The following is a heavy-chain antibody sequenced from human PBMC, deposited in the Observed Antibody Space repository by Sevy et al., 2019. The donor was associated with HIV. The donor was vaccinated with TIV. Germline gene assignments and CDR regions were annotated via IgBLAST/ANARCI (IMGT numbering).Heavy chain of an antibody. CDR2: INPNSGGT. Sequence: ASVKASCKASGYTFTGYYMHWVRQAPGQGLEWMGRINPNSGGTNYAQKFQGRVTMTRDTSISTAYMELSRLRSDDTAVYYCARDVVVVPAAIPAGYYYYYGMDVWGQGTTVTVSS. V-gene: IGHV1-2*06. CDR1: GYTFTGYY. D-gene: IGHD2-2*01. CDR3: ARDVVVVPAAIPAGYYYYYGMDV. J-gene: IGHJ6*02.